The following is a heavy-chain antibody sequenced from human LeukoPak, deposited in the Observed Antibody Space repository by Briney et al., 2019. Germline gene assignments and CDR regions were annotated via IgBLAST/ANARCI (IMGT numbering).Heavy chain of an antibody. J-gene: IGHJ5*02. CDR1: GGSFSGYY. V-gene: IGHV4-34*01. Sequence: PSETLSLTCAVYGGSFSGYYWSWIPQPPGKGLEWIGEINHSGSTNYNPSLKSRVTISVDTSKNQFSLKLSSVTAADTAVYYCARGIRYYYDSSGPYWFDPWGQGTLVTVSS. CDR3: ARGIRYYYDSSGPYWFDP. CDR2: INHSGST. D-gene: IGHD3-22*01.